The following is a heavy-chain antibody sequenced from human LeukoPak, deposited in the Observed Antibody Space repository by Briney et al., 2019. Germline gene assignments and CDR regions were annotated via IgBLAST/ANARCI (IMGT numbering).Heavy chain of an antibody. J-gene: IGHJ4*02. V-gene: IGHV3-23*01. CDR2: ISGSGGST. Sequence: GGSLRLSCAASGFTFSSYIMNWVRQAPGKGLEWVSAISGSGGSTYYADSVKGRFTISRDNSKNTLYLQMNSLRAEDTAVYYCAKVRSGYSYGYFPDYWGQGTLVTVSS. D-gene: IGHD5-18*01. CDR1: GFTFSSYI. CDR3: AKVRSGYSYGYFPDY.